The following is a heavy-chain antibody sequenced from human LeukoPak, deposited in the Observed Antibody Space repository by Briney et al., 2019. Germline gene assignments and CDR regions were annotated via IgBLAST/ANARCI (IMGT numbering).Heavy chain of an antibody. V-gene: IGHV3-73*01. Sequence: GGSLKLSCAASRFSFSGSAMHWVRQAPGKGLEWVGRIRSRTYNYATGHSAPVKGTITISRDETRSTAYLQMNSLKIEDTAVYYCTRTHASGWFDWGQRILVTVSS. CDR1: RFSFSGSA. CDR3: TRTHASGWFD. CDR2: IRSRTYNYAT. J-gene: IGHJ4*02. D-gene: IGHD6-19*01.